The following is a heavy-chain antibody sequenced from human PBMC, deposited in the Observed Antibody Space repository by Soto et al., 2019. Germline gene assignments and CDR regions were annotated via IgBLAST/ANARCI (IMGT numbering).Heavy chain of an antibody. D-gene: IGHD2-15*01. CDR1: GYTFTSYA. J-gene: IGHJ3*02. CDR3: AEGGGSGWQVVFDI. V-gene: IGHV1-3*01. CDR2: INAGNGNT. Sequence: QVQLVQSGAEVKKPGASVKVSCKASGYTFTSYALHWVRQAPGQRLEWMGWINAGNGNTKYSQKFQGRVTITRDTPAGTAKMEGGNRRSEDRAVYYCAEGGGSGWQVVFDIRGQGTMPTAS.